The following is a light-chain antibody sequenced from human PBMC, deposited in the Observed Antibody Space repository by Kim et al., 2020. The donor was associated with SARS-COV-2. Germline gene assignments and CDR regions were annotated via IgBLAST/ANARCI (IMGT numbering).Light chain of an antibody. Sequence: VSPGERATLSCRASQSVSSNLAWYQQKPGQAPRLLINGASTRATGIPARFSGSGSGTEFTLTISSLQSEDFAVYYCQQYDKWPLNFGGGTKVDIK. CDR2: GAS. CDR1: QSVSSN. J-gene: IGKJ4*01. V-gene: IGKV3-15*01. CDR3: QQYDKWPLN.